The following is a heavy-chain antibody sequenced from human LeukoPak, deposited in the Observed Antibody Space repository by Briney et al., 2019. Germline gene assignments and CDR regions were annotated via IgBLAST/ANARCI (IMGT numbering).Heavy chain of an antibody. V-gene: IGHV1-2*02. CDR1: GYTFTGYY. D-gene: IGHD2-15*01. CDR2: INPNSGGT. CDR3: ARAGMYQRGKYCSGGSCYSDYYYYMDV. J-gene: IGHJ6*03. Sequence: ASVKVSCKASGYTFTGYYMHWVRQAPGQGLEWMGWINPNSGGTNYAQKFQGRVTMTRDTSISTAYMELSRLRSDDTAVYYCARAGMYQRGKYCSGGSCYSDYYYYMDVWGKGTTVTISS.